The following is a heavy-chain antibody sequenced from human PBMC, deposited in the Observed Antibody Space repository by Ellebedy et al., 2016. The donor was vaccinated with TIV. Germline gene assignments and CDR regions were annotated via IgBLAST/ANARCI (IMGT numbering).Heavy chain of an antibody. CDR3: ARGACSGGSCYLGYYYYYGMDV. V-gene: IGHV1-8*01. CDR2: MSPNSGNT. J-gene: IGHJ6*02. Sequence: ASVKVSXKASGYTFTSYDINWVRQATGQGLEWMGWMSPNSGNTGYAQKFQGRVTMTRNTSISTAYMELSSLRSEDTAVYYCARGACSGGSCYLGYYYYYGMDVWGQGTTVTVSS. D-gene: IGHD2-15*01. CDR1: GYTFTSYD.